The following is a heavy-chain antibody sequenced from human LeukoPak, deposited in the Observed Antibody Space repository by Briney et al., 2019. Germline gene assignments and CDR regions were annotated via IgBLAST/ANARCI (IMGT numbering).Heavy chain of an antibody. Sequence: GGSLRLSCAASGFTFSSYSMNWVRQAPGKGLEWVSSISSSSSYIYYADSVKGRFTISRDNAKNSLYLQMNSLRAEDTAVYYCARDPALRYFDWLPQDYYYYGMDVWGQGTTVTVSS. CDR3: ARDPALRYFDWLPQDYYYYGMDV. J-gene: IGHJ6*02. D-gene: IGHD3-9*01. CDR1: GFTFSSYS. V-gene: IGHV3-21*01. CDR2: ISSSSSYI.